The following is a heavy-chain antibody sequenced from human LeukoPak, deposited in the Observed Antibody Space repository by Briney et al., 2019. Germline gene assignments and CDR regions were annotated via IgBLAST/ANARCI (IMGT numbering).Heavy chain of an antibody. CDR2: IKQDGSEK. Sequence: PAGSLRLSCAASGFTFSNIWMSWVRQAPGKGLEWVANIKQDGSEKYYVDYVKGRFTISRDNAKNSLYLQMNSLRAEDTAVYYCARALYYDFWSGYYFDYWGQGTLVTVSS. D-gene: IGHD3-3*01. CDR3: ARALYYDFWSGYYFDY. V-gene: IGHV3-7*01. CDR1: GFTFSNIW. J-gene: IGHJ4*02.